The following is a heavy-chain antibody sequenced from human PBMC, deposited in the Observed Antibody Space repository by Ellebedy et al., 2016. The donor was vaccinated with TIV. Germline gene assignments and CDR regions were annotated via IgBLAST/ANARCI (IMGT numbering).Heavy chain of an antibody. CDR2: IKQDGSEK. D-gene: IGHD4-23*01. CDR1: GFTFSSYW. V-gene: IGHV3-7*01. CDR3: ARVRGNIDY. Sequence: GESLKISXAASGFTFSSYWMSWVRQAPGKGLEWVANIKQDGSEKYYVDSVKGRFTISRDNAKNSLYLQMNSLRAEDTAVYYCARVRGNIDYWGQGTLVTVSS. J-gene: IGHJ4*02.